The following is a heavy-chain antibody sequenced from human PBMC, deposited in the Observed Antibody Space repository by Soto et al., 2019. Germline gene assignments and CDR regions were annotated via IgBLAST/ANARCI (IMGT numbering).Heavy chain of an antibody. CDR3: VRSVGILWFGELSGPSPYGMDV. D-gene: IGHD3-10*01. Sequence: SETLSLTCTVSGGSISSGGYYWSWIRQHPGKGMEWIGYIYYSGSTYYNPSLKSRVTISVDKSKNQFSLKLSSVTAADTAVYYCVRSVGILWFGELSGPSPYGMDVWGQGTTVTVSS. CDR1: GGSISSGGYY. J-gene: IGHJ6*02. CDR2: IYYSGST. V-gene: IGHV4-31*09.